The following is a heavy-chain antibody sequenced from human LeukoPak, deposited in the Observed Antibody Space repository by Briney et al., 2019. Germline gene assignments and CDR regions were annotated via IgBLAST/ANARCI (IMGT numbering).Heavy chain of an antibody. CDR2: IYTIGST. CDR1: GGSISSGSYY. CDR3: ASEYSSSSPFDY. Sequence: SETLSLTCILSGGSISSGSYYWRWIRQPAGKGLEWIGRIYTIGSTNYNPSLKSRVTISVDTSKNQFSLKLSSGTAADTAVYYCASEYSSSSPFDYWGQGTLVTVSS. D-gene: IGHD6-13*01. J-gene: IGHJ4*02. V-gene: IGHV4-61*02.